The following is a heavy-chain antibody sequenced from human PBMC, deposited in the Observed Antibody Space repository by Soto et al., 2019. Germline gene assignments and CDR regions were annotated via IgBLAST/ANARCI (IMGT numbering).Heavy chain of an antibody. V-gene: IGHV4-61*01. CDR2: IYYSGST. D-gene: IGHD2-21*02. CDR1: GGSVSSGSYY. Sequence: TSETLSLTCTVSGGSVSSGSYYWSWIRQPPGKGLEWIGYIYYSGSTNYNPSLKSRVTISVDTSKNQFSLKLSSVTAADTAVYYCARALRAYCGGDCYSAYFDYWGQGTLVT. J-gene: IGHJ4*02. CDR3: ARALRAYCGGDCYSAYFDY.